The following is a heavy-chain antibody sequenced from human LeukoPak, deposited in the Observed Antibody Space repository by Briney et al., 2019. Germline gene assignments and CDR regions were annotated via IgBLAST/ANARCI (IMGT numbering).Heavy chain of an antibody. CDR2: INHSGST. Sequence: SETLSLTCAVYGGSFSGYYWSWIRQPPGKGLEWIGEINHSGSTNYNPSLKSRVTISVDTSKNQFSLKLSSVTAADTAVYYCARRGYSYGYSSYWGQGTLVTVSS. CDR1: GGSFSGYY. J-gene: IGHJ4*02. V-gene: IGHV4-34*01. D-gene: IGHD5-18*01. CDR3: ARRGYSYGYSSY.